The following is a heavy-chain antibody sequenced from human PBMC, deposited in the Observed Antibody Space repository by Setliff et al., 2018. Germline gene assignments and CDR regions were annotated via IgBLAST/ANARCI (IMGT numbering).Heavy chain of an antibody. CDR2: ISTSGST. V-gene: IGHV4-4*07. CDR1: GGSISNSYY. CDR3: ARDQWVRSPPLYFSYSMDV. J-gene: IGHJ6*02. Sequence: PSETLSLTCTVSGGSISNSYYWSWIRQPAGKGLEWIGRISTSGSTNYNPSLKSRVTVSLDTSKNQFSLKLTSVTAADTAVYYCARDQWVRSPPLYFSYSMDVWGQGTTVTVSS. D-gene: IGHD5-12*01.